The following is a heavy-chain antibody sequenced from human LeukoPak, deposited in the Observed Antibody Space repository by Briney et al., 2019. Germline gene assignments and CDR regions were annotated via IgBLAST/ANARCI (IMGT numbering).Heavy chain of an antibody. CDR1: GFTFSNAW. D-gene: IGHD3-16*01. J-gene: IGHJ5*02. CDR3: SIDWAEWFDP. Sequence: KPGGSLRLSCAASGFTFSNAWMSWVRQAPGKGLEWVGRIKRKTDGGTTDYAAPVKGRFTISRDDSKNTLYLQMNRLKTEDTAVYYCSIDWAEWFDPWGQGTLVTVSS. CDR2: IKRKTDGGTT. V-gene: IGHV3-15*01.